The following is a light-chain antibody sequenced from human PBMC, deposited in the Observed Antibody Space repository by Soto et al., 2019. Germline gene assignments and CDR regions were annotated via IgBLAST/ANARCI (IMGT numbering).Light chain of an antibody. J-gene: IGKJ1*01. Sequence: ELVLTQSPGTLSLSPGERATLSCRASQSVTSNYLDWYQQKPGQAPRLLIFDASSRATGIPDRFSGSGSGTDFTLTISRLEPEDFAVYYCQQHGSSLWTFGQGTKVEIK. CDR3: QQHGSSLWT. CDR2: DAS. CDR1: QSVTSNY. V-gene: IGKV3-20*01.